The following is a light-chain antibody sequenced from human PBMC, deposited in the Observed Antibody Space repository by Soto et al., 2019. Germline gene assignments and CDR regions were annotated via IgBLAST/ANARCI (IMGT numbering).Light chain of an antibody. CDR1: SSDVGAYNY. CDR2: DVT. V-gene: IGLV2-14*01. Sequence: QSALTQPASVSGSPGQSITISCTGTSSDVGAYNYVSWYQQHPGKAPKLMIYDVTNRPSGVSNRFSGSKSGNTASLTISGLQAEDEADYYCGSFTTSSTLVFGGGTQLTVL. J-gene: IGLJ3*02. CDR3: GSFTTSSTLV.